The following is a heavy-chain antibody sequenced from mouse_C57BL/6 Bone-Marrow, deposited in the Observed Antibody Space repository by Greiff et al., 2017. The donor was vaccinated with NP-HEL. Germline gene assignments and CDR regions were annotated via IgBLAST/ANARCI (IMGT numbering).Heavy chain of an antibody. V-gene: IGHV5-16*01. CDR3: ARAYYSNYVSWFAY. CDR1: GFIFSDYY. D-gene: IGHD2-5*01. CDR2: INYDGSST. Sequence: EVQLVESEGGLVQPGSSMKLSCTASGFIFSDYYMAWVRQVPEKGLEWVANINYDGSSTYYLDSLKSRFIISRDNAKNILYLQMSSLKSEDTATYYCARAYYSNYVSWFAYWGQGTLVTVSA. J-gene: IGHJ3*01.